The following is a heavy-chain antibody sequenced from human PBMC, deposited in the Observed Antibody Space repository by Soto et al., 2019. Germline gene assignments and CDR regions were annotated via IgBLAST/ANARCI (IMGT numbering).Heavy chain of an antibody. CDR3: ARSPFYCANGVCLYFDY. D-gene: IGHD2-8*01. CDR2: INPSGGST. Sequence: ASVKVSCKASGYTFTSYYMHWVRQAPGQGLEWMGIINPSGGSTSYAQKFQGRVTMTRDTSTSTVYMELSSLRSEDTAVYYCARSPFYCANGVCLYFDYWGQGTLVTVSS. J-gene: IGHJ4*02. CDR1: GYTFTSYY. V-gene: IGHV1-46*01.